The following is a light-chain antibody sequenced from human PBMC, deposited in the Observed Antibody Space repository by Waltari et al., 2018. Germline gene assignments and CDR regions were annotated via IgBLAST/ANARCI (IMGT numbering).Light chain of an antibody. J-gene: IGKJ1*01. CDR3: QHYVNLPVT. CDR2: AAS. V-gene: IGKV3-20*01. CDR1: QSVSRA. Sequence: EIVLTQSPGTLSLSPGERATLSCRASQSVSRALAWYQQKPGQVPRLLIYAASTRATGGPDRFSGSGSGTDFSLTISRLDPEDFAVYYCQHYVNLPVTFGQGTKVEI.